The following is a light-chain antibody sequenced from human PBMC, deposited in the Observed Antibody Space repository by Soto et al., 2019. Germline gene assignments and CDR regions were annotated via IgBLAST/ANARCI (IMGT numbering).Light chain of an antibody. J-gene: IGKJ4*01. V-gene: IGKV1-9*01. Sequence: DIQLTQSPSFLSASVGDSAPITCRASQGISSNLAWYQQKPGKAPKLLIYKASTLKSGVPSRFSGNGSGTDFALTITSLQAEDVATYDCQQLRLYPSTVGGGTKVDIK. CDR3: QQLRLYPST. CDR2: KAS. CDR1: QGISSN.